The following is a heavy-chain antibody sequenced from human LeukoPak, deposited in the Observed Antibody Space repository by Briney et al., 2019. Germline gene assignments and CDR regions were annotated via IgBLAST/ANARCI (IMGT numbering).Heavy chain of an antibody. J-gene: IGHJ4*02. V-gene: IGHV3-21*01. D-gene: IGHD2-2*03. Sequence: GGSLRLSCVGSGXTFSSYSMNWVRQAPGKGLEWVSSISLSSSFIYYADSVKGRFTISRDNSKNTLYLQMNSLRAEDTAVYYCARDGSGPGYYFDYWGQGTLVTVSS. CDR3: ARDGSGPGYYFDY. CDR2: ISLSSSFI. CDR1: GXTFSSYS.